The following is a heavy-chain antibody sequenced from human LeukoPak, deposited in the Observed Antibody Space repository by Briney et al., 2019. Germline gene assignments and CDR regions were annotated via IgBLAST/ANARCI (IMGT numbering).Heavy chain of an antibody. Sequence: GGSLRLSCAASEFIFSRYAMHWVRQAPGKGLEWVAILSYDDTNEYYADSVAGRFTISRDNSKNTLYLQMNSLRPDDTAVYYCARDRRDGNNLAFHFDYRGQGTLVTVSS. CDR1: EFIFSRYA. CDR2: LSYDDTNE. D-gene: IGHD5-24*01. V-gene: IGHV3-30*04. J-gene: IGHJ4*02. CDR3: ARDRRDGNNLAFHFDY.